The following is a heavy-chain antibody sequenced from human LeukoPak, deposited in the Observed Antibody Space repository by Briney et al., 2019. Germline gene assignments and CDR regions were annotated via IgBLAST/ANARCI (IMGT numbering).Heavy chain of an antibody. V-gene: IGHV4-61*01. J-gene: IGHJ4*02. D-gene: IGHD1-26*01. CDR2: ISNSGST. CDR1: GGSIGGNSY. CDR3: ARGGASSIPLDY. Sequence: PSETLSLTCTVSGGSIGGNSYWSWIRQPPGKGPEWIGPISNSGSTYYSPSLSSRVTISLDTSKNQFSLKLRSVTAADTAVYYCARGGASSIPLDYWGRGTLVTVSS.